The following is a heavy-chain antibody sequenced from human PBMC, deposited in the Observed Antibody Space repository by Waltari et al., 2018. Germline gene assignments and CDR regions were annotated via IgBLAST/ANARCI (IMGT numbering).Heavy chain of an antibody. D-gene: IGHD3-16*01. CDR1: GGTFSSYA. CDR3: ARPKSLMITVVTPLGGAFDI. CDR2: IIPIFGTA. Sequence: QVQLVQSGAEVKKPGSSVKVSCKASGGTFSSYAISWVRQAPGQGLEWMGGIIPIFGTANYAQKFQGRVTITADESTSTAYMELSSLRSEDTAVYYCARPKSLMITVVTPLGGAFDIWGQGTMVIVSS. J-gene: IGHJ3*02. V-gene: IGHV1-69*01.